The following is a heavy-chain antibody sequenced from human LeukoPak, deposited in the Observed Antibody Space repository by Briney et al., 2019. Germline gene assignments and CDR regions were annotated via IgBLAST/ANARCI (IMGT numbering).Heavy chain of an antibody. V-gene: IGHV4-59*01. Sequence: SETLSLTCTVSGGSISSYYWSWLRQPPGKGLEWIGYIYYSGSTNYNPSLKSRVTISVDTSKNQFSLKLSSVTAADTAVYYCARESIAARRSFGYWGQGTLVTVSS. CDR2: IYYSGST. CDR3: ARESIAARRSFGY. D-gene: IGHD6-6*01. J-gene: IGHJ4*02. CDR1: GGSISSYY.